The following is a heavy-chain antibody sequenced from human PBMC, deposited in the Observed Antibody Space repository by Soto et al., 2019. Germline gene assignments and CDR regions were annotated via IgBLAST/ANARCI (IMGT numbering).Heavy chain of an antibody. CDR2: IYWDDDK. J-gene: IGHJ4*02. CDR1: GFSLTTNGVG. V-gene: IGHV2-5*02. CDR3: AHSAASMTLYYFDY. Sequence: QITLKESGPTLVKPTQTLTLTCTFSGFSLTTNGVGVGWIRQPPGKALEWLALIYWDDDKDYSPSLKTRLTITRDTSKNQVVLTMTNMDPVDTATYYCAHSAASMTLYYFDYWGQGTLVTVSS. D-gene: IGHD2-8*01.